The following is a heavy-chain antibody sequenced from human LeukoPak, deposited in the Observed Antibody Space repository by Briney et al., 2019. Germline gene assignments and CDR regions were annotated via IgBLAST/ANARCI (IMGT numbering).Heavy chain of an antibody. Sequence: GGSLRLSCAASGFTVSSNYMSWVRQAPGKGLEWVSGISGSGGRTYYVDSVKGRFTISKDSSKNTLILQMNGLRPEDTAVYYCVKAVGYDYGSWFDSWGQGTLVTVSS. D-gene: IGHD5-12*01. CDR2: ISGSGGRT. CDR1: GFTVSSNY. J-gene: IGHJ5*01. CDR3: VKAVGYDYGSWFDS. V-gene: IGHV3-23*01.